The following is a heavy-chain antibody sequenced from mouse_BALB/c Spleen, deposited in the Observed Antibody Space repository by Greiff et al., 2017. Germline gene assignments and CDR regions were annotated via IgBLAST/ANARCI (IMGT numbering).Heavy chain of an antibody. J-gene: IGHJ4*01. CDR3: ARRSGTGYAMDY. Sequence: QVTLKVSGPGLLKPSQTLSLTCSSSGYSLSTSGMGVGWIRQPSGKGLEWLAHIWWDDDKYYNPSLKRQLTNTKDTSRNQVFLRITSVDTADTATDNCARRSGTGYAMDYWGQGTSVTVSS. CDR1: GYSLSTSGMG. CDR2: IWWDDDK. D-gene: IGHD4-1*01. V-gene: IGHV8-8*01.